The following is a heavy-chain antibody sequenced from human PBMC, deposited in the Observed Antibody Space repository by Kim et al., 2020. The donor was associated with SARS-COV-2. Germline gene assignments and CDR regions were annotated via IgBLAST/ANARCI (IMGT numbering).Heavy chain of an antibody. CDR2: IYPGDSDT. Sequence: GESLKISCKGSGYSFTSYWIGWVRQMPGKGLEWMGIIYPGDSDTRYSPSFQGQVTISADKSISTAYLQWSSLKASDTAMYYCARRSGDYYDSSGYYGGYYFDYWGQGTLVTVSS. V-gene: IGHV5-51*01. CDR3: ARRSGDYYDSSGYYGGYYFDY. CDR1: GYSFTSYW. D-gene: IGHD3-22*01. J-gene: IGHJ4*02.